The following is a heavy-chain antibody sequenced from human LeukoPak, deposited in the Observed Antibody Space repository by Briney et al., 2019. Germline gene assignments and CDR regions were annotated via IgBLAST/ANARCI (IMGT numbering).Heavy chain of an antibody. V-gene: IGHV3-33*01. CDR1: GITFSSYG. CDR2: IWYDGSNK. J-gene: IGHJ4*02. CDR3: ARDFYYDSSGYYLDY. D-gene: IGHD3-22*01. Sequence: GGSLRLSCAASGITFSSYGMHWVRQAPGKGLEWVAVIWYDGSNKYYADSVKGRFTISRDNSENTLYLQMNSLRAEDTAVYYCARDFYYDSSGYYLDYWGQGTLVTVSS.